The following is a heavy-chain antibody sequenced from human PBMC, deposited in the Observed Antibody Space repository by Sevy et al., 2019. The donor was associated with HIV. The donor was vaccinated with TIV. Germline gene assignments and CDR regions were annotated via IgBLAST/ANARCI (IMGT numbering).Heavy chain of an antibody. CDR3: AKDRGDYGGNSAFDI. CDR1: GFTFSSYA. Sequence: GGSLRLSCAASGFTFSSYAMSWVRQAPGKGLEWVSAISGSGGSTYYANSVKGRFTISRDNSKNTLYLQMNSLRAEDTAVYYCAKDRGDYGGNSAFDIWGQGTMVTVSS. CDR2: ISGSGGST. J-gene: IGHJ3*02. D-gene: IGHD4-17*01. V-gene: IGHV3-23*01.